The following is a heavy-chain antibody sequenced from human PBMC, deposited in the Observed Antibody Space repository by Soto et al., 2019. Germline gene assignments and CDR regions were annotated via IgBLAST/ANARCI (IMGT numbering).Heavy chain of an antibody. D-gene: IGHD5-18*01. CDR1: GYTFTSYG. V-gene: IGHV1-18*01. J-gene: IGHJ4*02. Sequence: QVQLVQSGAEVKKPGAAVKVSCEASGYTFTSYGISWVRQAPGQGLEWMGWISAYNGNTKYAQNLQGRVTMTTDTSTSTAYMELRSLKSDDTAVDYCARDQAMAPFDYWGQGTLVTVSS. CDR3: ARDQAMAPFDY. CDR2: ISAYNGNT.